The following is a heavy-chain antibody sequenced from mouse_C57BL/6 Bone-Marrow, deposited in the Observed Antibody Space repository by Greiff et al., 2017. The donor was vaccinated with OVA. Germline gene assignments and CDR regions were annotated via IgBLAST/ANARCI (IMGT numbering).Heavy chain of an antibody. CDR2: INPNNGGT. V-gene: IGHV1-18*01. CDR1: GYTFTDYN. Sequence: EVKLVESGPELVKPGASVKIPCKASGYTFTDYNMDWVKQSHGKSLEWIGDINPNNGGTIYNQKFKGKATLTVDKSSSTAYMELRSLTSEDTAVYYCARGQLRLLFAYWGQGTLVTVST. CDR3: ARGQLRLLFAY. J-gene: IGHJ3*01. D-gene: IGHD3-2*02.